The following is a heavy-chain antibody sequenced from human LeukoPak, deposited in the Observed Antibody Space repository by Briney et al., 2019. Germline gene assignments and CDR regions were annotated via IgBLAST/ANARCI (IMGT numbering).Heavy chain of an antibody. V-gene: IGHV3-11*01. CDR3: TRDPRHLDY. CDR2: ISPSGTDI. J-gene: IGHJ4*02. Sequence: PGGSLRLSCAASGFTFSDYYMSWIRQAPGKGLEWVSYISPSGTDISYADSEKGRFTISRDNAKNSLYLQMNNLRADDTAVYYCTRDPRHLDYWGQGTLVIVSS. CDR1: GFTFSDYY.